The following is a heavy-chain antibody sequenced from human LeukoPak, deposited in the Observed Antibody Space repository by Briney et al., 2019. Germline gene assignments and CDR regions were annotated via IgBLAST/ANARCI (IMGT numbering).Heavy chain of an antibody. J-gene: IGHJ4*02. CDR1: GFTFSSYG. CDR2: IRYDGSNK. D-gene: IGHD3-9*01. Sequence: GGSLRLSCAASGFTFSSYGMHWVRQAPGKGLEWVAFIRYDGSNKYYADSVRGRFTISRDNSKNTLYLQMNSLRAEDTAVYYCAKVRPVLRYFDWLLEFDYWGQGTLVTVSS. V-gene: IGHV3-30*02. CDR3: AKVRPVLRYFDWLLEFDY.